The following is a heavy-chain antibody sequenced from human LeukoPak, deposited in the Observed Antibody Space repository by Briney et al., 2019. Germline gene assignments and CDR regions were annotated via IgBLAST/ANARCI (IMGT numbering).Heavy chain of an antibody. Sequence: GGSLRLSCAASGFTLSSYAMSWVRQAPGKGLEWVSAISGSGGSTYYADSVKGRFTISRDNSKNTLYLQMNSLRAEDTAVYYCAKGGLRSGSYFLDYWGQGTLVTVSS. CDR1: GFTLSSYA. D-gene: IGHD1-26*01. CDR2: ISGSGGST. V-gene: IGHV3-23*01. J-gene: IGHJ4*02. CDR3: AKGGLRSGSYFLDY.